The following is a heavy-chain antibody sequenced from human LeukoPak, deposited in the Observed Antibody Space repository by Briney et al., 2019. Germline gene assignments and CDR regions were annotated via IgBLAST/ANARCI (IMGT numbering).Heavy chain of an antibody. CDR3: TIGPMVRGVIDYYGMDV. CDR1: GFTFSNAW. D-gene: IGHD3-10*01. V-gene: IGHV3-15*01. Sequence: GGSPRLSCAASGFTFSNAWMSWVRQAPGKGLEWVGRIKSKTDGGTTDYAAPVKGRFTISRDDSKNTLYLQMNSLKTEDTAVYYCTIGPMVRGVIDYYGMDVWGKGTTVTVSS. J-gene: IGHJ6*04. CDR2: IKSKTDGGTT.